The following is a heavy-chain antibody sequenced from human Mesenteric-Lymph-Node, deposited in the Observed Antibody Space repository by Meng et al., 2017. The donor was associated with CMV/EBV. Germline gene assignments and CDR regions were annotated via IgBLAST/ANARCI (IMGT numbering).Heavy chain of an antibody. CDR1: GYTYPSYW. V-gene: IGHV5-51*01. CDR3: ARSNQLVLDY. CDR2: IYPGASII. D-gene: IGHD2-2*01. Sequence: GGSLRLSCKGSGYTYPSYWIAWVRQMPGKGLEWMGIIYPGASIITYSPSFEGQVTISADKSISTAYLQWSSLKASDTAMYYCARSNQLVLDYWGQGTLVTVSS. J-gene: IGHJ4*02.